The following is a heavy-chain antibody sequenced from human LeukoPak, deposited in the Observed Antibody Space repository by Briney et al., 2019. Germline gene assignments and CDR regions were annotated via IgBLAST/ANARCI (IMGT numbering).Heavy chain of an antibody. V-gene: IGHV4-38-2*01. CDR2: IYHSGST. Sequence: SETLSLTCAVSGYSISSGYYWGWIRQPPGKGLEWIGSIYHSGSTYYNPSLKSRVTISVDTSKNRFSLKLSSVTAADTAVYYCARRIGAAFDIWGQGTMVTVSS. CDR1: GYSISSGYY. J-gene: IGHJ3*02. CDR3: ARRIGAAFDI.